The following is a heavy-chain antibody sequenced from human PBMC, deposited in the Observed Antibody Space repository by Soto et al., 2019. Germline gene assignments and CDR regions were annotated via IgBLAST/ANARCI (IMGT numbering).Heavy chain of an antibody. Sequence: HPGGSLRLSCAASGFTFSSYAMSWVRQAPGKGLEWVSAISGSGGSTYYADSVKGRFTISRDNSKNTLYLQMNSLRAEDTAVYYCAKYIAVAGINWFDPWGQGTLVTVSS. J-gene: IGHJ5*02. D-gene: IGHD6-19*01. V-gene: IGHV3-23*01. CDR3: AKYIAVAGINWFDP. CDR2: ISGSGGST. CDR1: GFTFSSYA.